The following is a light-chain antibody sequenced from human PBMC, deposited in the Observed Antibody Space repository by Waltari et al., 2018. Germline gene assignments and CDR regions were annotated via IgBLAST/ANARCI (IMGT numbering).Light chain of an antibody. Sequence: QSALTQPASVSGSPGQSITISCTGTSSDVGGYNYVSWYQQHPGKAPKLMIYDASNRPSGVSNRFSGSKSANPASLTISGLQAEDEAYYYCSSYTSSSTLVVFGGGTKLTVL. J-gene: IGLJ2*01. CDR1: SSDVGGYNY. CDR2: DAS. CDR3: SSYTSSSTLVV. V-gene: IGLV2-14*03.